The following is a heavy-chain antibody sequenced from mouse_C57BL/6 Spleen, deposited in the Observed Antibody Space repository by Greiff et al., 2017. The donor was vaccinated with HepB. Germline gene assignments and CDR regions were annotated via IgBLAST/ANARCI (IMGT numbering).Heavy chain of an antibody. CDR2: IDPETGGT. Sequence: VQLQQSGAELVRPGASVTLSCKASGYTFTDYEMHWVKQTPVHGLEWIGAIDPETGGTAYNQKFKGKAILTAGKSSSTAYMELRSLTSEDSAVYYCTITTVAYYFDYWGQGTTLTVSS. CDR3: TITTVAYYFDY. J-gene: IGHJ2*01. CDR1: GYTFTDYE. V-gene: IGHV1-15*01. D-gene: IGHD1-1*01.